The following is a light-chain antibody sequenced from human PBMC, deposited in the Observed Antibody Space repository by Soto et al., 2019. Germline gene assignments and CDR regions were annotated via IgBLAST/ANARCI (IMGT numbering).Light chain of an antibody. V-gene: IGLV1-47*01. CDR1: SSNSGSNY. CDR2: RNN. Sequence: QSVLTQPPSASGTPGQRVTISCSGSSSNSGSNYVYWYQQLPGTAPNLLIYRNNQRPSGVPDRFSGAKSGTSAALAISGLRSEDEADYYCAAWDDSLSGRVVFGGGTKVTVL. J-gene: IGLJ2*01. CDR3: AAWDDSLSGRVV.